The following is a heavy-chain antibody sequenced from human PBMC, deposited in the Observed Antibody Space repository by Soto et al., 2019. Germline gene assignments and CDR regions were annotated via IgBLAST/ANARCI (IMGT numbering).Heavy chain of an antibody. V-gene: IGHV4-39*01. Sequence: SETLSLTCTVSGGSISSSSYYWGWIRQPPGKGLEWIGSIYYSGSTYYNPSLKSRVTISVDTSKNQFSLKLGSVTAADTAVYYCAAVYYDFWSGYLNLNWFDPWGQGTLVTVSS. CDR2: IYYSGST. J-gene: IGHJ5*02. D-gene: IGHD3-3*01. CDR1: GGSISSSSYY. CDR3: AAVYYDFWSGYLNLNWFDP.